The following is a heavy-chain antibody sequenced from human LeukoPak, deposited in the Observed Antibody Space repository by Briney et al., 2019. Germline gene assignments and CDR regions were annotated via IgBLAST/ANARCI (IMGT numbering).Heavy chain of an antibody. Sequence: GGSLRLSCAASGFTFSSYWMHWVRQVPGKGLVWVSRINSDGSSTSYADSVKGRFTISRDNAKNTLYLQMNSLRAEDTAVYFCARETDASGYYEDYWGQGTLVTVSS. V-gene: IGHV3-74*01. J-gene: IGHJ4*02. D-gene: IGHD3-3*01. CDR2: INSDGSST. CDR1: GFTFSSYW. CDR3: ARETDASGYYEDY.